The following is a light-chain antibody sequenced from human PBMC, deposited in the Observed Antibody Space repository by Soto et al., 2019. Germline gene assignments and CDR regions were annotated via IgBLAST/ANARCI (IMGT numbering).Light chain of an antibody. J-gene: IGKJ2*01. CDR2: WAS. CDR3: QQYYSSPYT. CDR1: QHVLYSSNDKNY. Sequence: DIVITQSPYSLSVSLGERATINCKSIQHVLYSSNDKNYLAWYQQKPGQPPQLLIYWASTRESGVPDRFSGSGSGTAFTLTISSLQAEDVAVYYCQQYYSSPYTFGQGTKVDIK. V-gene: IGKV4-1*01.